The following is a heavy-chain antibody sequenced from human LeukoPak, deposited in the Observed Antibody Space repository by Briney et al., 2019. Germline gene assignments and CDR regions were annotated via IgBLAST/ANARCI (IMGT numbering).Heavy chain of an antibody. CDR3: AREWGLESSGYYYAY. CDR1: GYTFTSYY. J-gene: IGHJ4*02. CDR2: INPSGGST. Sequence: ASVKVSCKASGYTFTSYYMHWVRQAPGQGLEWMGIINPSGGSTSYAQKFQGRVTMTRDTSTSTAFMELSSLRSEDTAVYYCAREWGLESSGYYYAYWGQGTLVTVSS. D-gene: IGHD3-22*01. V-gene: IGHV1-46*01.